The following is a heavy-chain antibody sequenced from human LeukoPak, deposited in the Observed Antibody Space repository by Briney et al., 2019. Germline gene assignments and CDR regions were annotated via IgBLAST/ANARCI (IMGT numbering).Heavy chain of an antibody. V-gene: IGHV4-30-4*08. CDR1: GGSISSGDYY. CDR2: IYYSGST. CDR3: ASAGYSSSWYPLS. Sequence: SETLSLTCTVSGGSISSGDYYWSWIRQPPGKGLEWIGYIYYSGSTYYNPSLKSRVTISVDTSKNQFSLKLSSVTAADTAVYYCASAGYSSSWYPLSWGQGTLVTVSS. D-gene: IGHD6-13*01. J-gene: IGHJ4*02.